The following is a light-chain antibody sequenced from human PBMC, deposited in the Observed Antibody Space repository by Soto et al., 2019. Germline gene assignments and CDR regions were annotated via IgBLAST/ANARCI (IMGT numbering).Light chain of an antibody. J-gene: IGKJ5*01. CDR2: DAS. Sequence: DIPMTQYPSSLSASVGDRVIITCRASQGISRYLNWYQQKPGKAPKLLIYDASSLQSGVPSRFSGSGSGTDFTLTISRLEPEDVAVYYCQQYGSSPTTLGQGTRLEIK. V-gene: IGKV1-39*01. CDR3: QQYGSSPTT. CDR1: QGISRY.